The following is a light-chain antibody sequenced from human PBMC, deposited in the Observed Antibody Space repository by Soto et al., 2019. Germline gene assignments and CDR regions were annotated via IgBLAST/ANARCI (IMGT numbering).Light chain of an antibody. Sequence: DIQMTQSPSSLSASVGDRVTITCRASQSISSYLNWYQQKPGKAPKLLIYAASSLQSGVPSRFSGSGSGTDFTLTISSLQPADFATYYCQPSYSTPPWTFGQGNTGEIK. CDR2: AAS. J-gene: IGKJ1*01. CDR1: QSISSY. V-gene: IGKV1-39*01. CDR3: QPSYSTPPWT.